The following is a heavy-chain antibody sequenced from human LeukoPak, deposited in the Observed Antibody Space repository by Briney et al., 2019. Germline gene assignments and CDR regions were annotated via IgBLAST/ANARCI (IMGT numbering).Heavy chain of an antibody. Sequence: EASVKVSCKASGYTFTSYGISWVRQAPGQGLEWMGWISAYNGNTNYAQKLQGRVTMTTDTSTSTAYMELRSLRSDDTAVYYCARAHSWCSGYYCDYWGQGTLVTVSS. CDR2: ISAYNGNT. CDR3: ARAHSWCSGYYCDY. V-gene: IGHV1-18*01. D-gene: IGHD3-22*01. CDR1: GYTFTSYG. J-gene: IGHJ4*02.